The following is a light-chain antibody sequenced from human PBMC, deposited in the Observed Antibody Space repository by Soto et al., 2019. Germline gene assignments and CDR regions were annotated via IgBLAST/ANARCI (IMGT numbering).Light chain of an antibody. J-gene: IGKJ1*01. CDR2: GAS. CDR1: HSVGSSH. CDR3: QQYGGWT. Sequence: EIVLTQSPGTLSLSPGERATLSCRASHSVGSSHLAWYQPKPGQAPRLLLYGASSRATGVPDRFSGSGSGTDVTLTISRLEPEDSAVYYCQQYGGWTFGQGTKVEIK. V-gene: IGKV3-20*01.